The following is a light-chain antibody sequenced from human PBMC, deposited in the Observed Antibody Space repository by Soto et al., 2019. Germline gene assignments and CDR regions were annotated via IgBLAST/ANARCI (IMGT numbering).Light chain of an antibody. CDR2: NNN. CDR1: SSNIGSNT. J-gene: IGLJ1*01. CDR3: AAWDDSLNGFFV. Sequence: QAVVTQPPSASGTPGQRVTISCSGSSSNIGSNTVNWYQHLPGTAPKLLIYNNNQRPSGVPDRISGSKSGTSASLAIGGLQSEDEAHYYCAAWDDSLNGFFVFGTGTKVTVL. V-gene: IGLV1-44*01.